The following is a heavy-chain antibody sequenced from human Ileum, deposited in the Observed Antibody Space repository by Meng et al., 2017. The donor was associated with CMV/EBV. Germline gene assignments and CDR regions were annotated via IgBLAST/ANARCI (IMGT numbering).Heavy chain of an antibody. V-gene: IGHV4-39*07. CDR3: AKEGCSGDNCYNWFDP. CDR2: IFYTGTT. Sequence: SETLSLTCSVSGDSISSGGYFWGWIRQAPGKGLEWIGSIFYTGTTYHNPSLKSRLTISVDTSKNQFSLKLGSVTAADTAVYYCAKEGCSGDNCYNWFDPWGQGTLVTVSS. J-gene: IGHJ5*02. D-gene: IGHD2-15*01. CDR1: GDSISSGGYF.